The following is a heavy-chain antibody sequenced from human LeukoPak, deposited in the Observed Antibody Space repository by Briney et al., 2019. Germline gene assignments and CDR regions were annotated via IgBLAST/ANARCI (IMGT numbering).Heavy chain of an antibody. CDR1: GGSFSGYY. Sequence: SETLSLTCAVYGGSFSGYYWSWIRQPPGKGLEWIGEINHSGSTNYNPSLKSRVTISVDTSKSQFSLKLSSVTAADTAVYYCAREDYYDSSGYRPGVDYWGQGTLVTVSS. CDR2: INHSGST. D-gene: IGHD3-22*01. V-gene: IGHV4-34*01. CDR3: AREDYYDSSGYRPGVDY. J-gene: IGHJ4*02.